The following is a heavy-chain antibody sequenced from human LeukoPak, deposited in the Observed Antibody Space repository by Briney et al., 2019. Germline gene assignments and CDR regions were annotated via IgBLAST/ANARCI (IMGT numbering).Heavy chain of an antibody. CDR1: GFTFSSYS. CDR2: ISSSSSYI. J-gene: IGHJ6*02. CDR3: ARDGYYDFWSGPPPGYYGMDV. Sequence: GGSLRLSCAASGFTFSSYSMNWVRQAPGKGLEWVSSISSSSSYIYYADSVKGRFTISRDNAKNSLYLQMNSLRAEDTAVYYCARDGYYDFWSGPPPGYYGMDVWGQGTTVTVSS. D-gene: IGHD3-3*01. V-gene: IGHV3-21*01.